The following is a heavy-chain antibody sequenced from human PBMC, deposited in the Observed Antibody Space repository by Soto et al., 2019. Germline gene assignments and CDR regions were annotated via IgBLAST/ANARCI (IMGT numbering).Heavy chain of an antibody. D-gene: IGHD6-13*01. CDR1: GFTFSDYY. CDR2: ISNSGHAI. J-gene: IGHJ6*02. Sequence: PGGSLRLSCVASGFTFSDYYMSWIRQAPGKGLEWVSYISNSGHAIYYADSVKGRFTVSRDNSNNSTSLQMDSLRADDTAIYYCARDARYASSSYGFDVWGQGTTVSVSS. V-gene: IGHV3-11*01. CDR3: ARDARYASSSYGFDV.